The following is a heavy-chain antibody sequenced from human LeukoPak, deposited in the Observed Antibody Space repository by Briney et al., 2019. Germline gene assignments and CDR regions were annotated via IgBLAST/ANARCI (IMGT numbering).Heavy chain of an antibody. Sequence: GGSLRLSCAASGFTFSSYAMTWVRQAPGKGLEWVSGISGSDGSTYYADSVEGRFTISRDNSKNTLYLQMKSLRAEDTAVYYCARERNLEIAVAGTIFNYWGQGTLVTVSS. CDR2: ISGSDGST. CDR3: ARERNLEIAVAGTIFNY. CDR1: GFTFSSYA. V-gene: IGHV3-23*01. J-gene: IGHJ4*02. D-gene: IGHD6-19*01.